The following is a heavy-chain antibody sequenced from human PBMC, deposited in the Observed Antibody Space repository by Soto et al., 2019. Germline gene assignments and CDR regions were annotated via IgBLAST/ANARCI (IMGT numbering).Heavy chain of an antibody. CDR3: ARRGVVVTAMGY. Sequence: SETLSLTCAVSGGSISSSSWWSWVRQPPGKGLEWIGEIYHSGSTNYNPSLKSRVTISVDKSKNQFSLKLSSVTAADTAGYYCARRGVVVTAMGYWGQGTLVTSPQ. D-gene: IGHD2-21*02. CDR1: GGSISSSSW. CDR2: IYHSGST. J-gene: IGHJ4*02. V-gene: IGHV4-4*02.